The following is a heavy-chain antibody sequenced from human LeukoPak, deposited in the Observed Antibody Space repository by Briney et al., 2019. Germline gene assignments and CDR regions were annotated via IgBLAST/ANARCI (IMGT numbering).Heavy chain of an antibody. CDR1: GFTFSRNW. J-gene: IGHJ4*02. V-gene: IGHV3-7*01. Sequence: GGSLRLSCVACGFTFSRNWMSWVRQAPGKGLEWVANIKEDGSEKYYVDSVKGRFTISRDNAKNSLYLQMNSLRAEDTAVYYCARDVRYTYAPVDYWGQGTLVTVSA. CDR2: IKEDGSEK. CDR3: ARDVRYTYAPVDY. D-gene: IGHD2-2*01.